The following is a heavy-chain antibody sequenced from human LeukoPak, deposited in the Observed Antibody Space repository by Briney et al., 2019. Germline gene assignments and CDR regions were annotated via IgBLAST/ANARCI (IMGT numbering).Heavy chain of an antibody. CDR3: ARSQVVPAATV. V-gene: IGHV4-59*01. Sequence: SETLSLTCTVSAGSITNYYWSWIRQPPGKGLEWIGYIYYTGSTNYNPSLKSRVSIPVDTSKNQFSLKLSSVTAADTAVYYCARSQVVPAATVWGQGTLVTVSS. J-gene: IGHJ4*02. D-gene: IGHD2-2*01. CDR1: AGSITNYY. CDR2: IYYTGST.